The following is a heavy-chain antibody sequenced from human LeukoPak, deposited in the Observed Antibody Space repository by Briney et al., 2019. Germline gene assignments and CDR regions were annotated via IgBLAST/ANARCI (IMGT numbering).Heavy chain of an antibody. CDR1: GGSISSGSYY. D-gene: IGHD3-22*01. V-gene: IGHV4-61*02. J-gene: IGHJ4*02. CDR2: IYTSGST. Sequence: SETLSLTCTVSGGSISSGSYYWSWIRQPAGKGLEWIGRIYTSGSTNYNPSLKSRVTISVDTSKNQFSLKLSSVTAADPAVYYCARATIGIVGFFDYWGQGTLVTVSS. CDR3: ARATIGIVGFFDY.